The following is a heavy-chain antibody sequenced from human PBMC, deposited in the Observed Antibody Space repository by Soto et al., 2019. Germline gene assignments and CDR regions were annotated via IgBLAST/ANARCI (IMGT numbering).Heavy chain of an antibody. D-gene: IGHD2-15*01. CDR2: ISSSSSTI. CDR1: GFTFSSYS. CDR3: ARDAGDCGGGSCYDYYDGMDV. J-gene: IGHJ6*02. V-gene: IGHV3-48*01. Sequence: EVQLVESGGGLVQPGGSLRLSCAVSGFTFSSYSMNWVRQAPGKGLEWVSYISSSSSTIYYADSVKGRFTISRDNAKKSLYLQMNSLRAEDTALYYCARDAGDCGGGSCYDYYDGMDVWGQGTTVTVPS.